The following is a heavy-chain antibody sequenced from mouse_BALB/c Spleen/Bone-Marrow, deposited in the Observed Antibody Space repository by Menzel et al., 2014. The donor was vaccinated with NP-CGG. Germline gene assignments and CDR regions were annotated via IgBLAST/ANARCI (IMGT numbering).Heavy chain of an antibody. V-gene: IGHV1S56*01. D-gene: IGHD3-2*01. CDR1: GFTFRSYD. CDR3: ARSGDSSGYGFAY. CDR2: LYPGDGST. J-gene: IGHJ3*01. Sequence: QVQLQQSGPELVKPGALVKISCKASGFTFRSYDINWVKQRPGQGLEWIGWLYPGDGSTKYNEKFKGKATLTADKSSSTAYMQLSSLTSDNSAVYFCARSGDSSGYGFAYWGQGTLVTVSA.